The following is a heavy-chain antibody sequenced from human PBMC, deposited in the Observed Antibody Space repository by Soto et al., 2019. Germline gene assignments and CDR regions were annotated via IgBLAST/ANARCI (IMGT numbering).Heavy chain of an antibody. CDR3: ARDFGVYDFWSGYSPSYYGMDV. CDR1: GFTFSSYG. CDR2: IWYDGSNK. J-gene: IGHJ6*02. Sequence: GGSLRLSCAASGFTFSSYGMHWVRQAPGKGLEWVAVIWYDGSNKYYADSVKGRFTISRDNSKNTLYLQMNSLRAEDTAVYYCARDFGVYDFWSGYSPSYYGMDVWGQGTTVTVSS. V-gene: IGHV3-33*01. D-gene: IGHD3-3*01.